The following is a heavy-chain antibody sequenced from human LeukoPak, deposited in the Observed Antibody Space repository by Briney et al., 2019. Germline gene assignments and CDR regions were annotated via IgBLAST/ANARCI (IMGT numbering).Heavy chain of an antibody. CDR2: IKQDGSEK. V-gene: IGHV3-7*03. Sequence: GGSLRLSCVVSGFTFSNCWMSWVRQAPGKGLEWVANIKQDGSEKYYVDSVKGRFTISRDNAKNSLYLQMNSLRAEDTAVYYCARSTGTSFDYWGQGTLVTVSS. CDR1: GFTFSNCW. D-gene: IGHD1-7*01. J-gene: IGHJ4*02. CDR3: ARSTGTSFDY.